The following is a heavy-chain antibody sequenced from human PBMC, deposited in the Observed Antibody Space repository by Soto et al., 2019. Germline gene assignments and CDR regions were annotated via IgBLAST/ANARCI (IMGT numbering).Heavy chain of an antibody. CDR2: ISGSGGST. CDR3: ATIGSSWLPEGT. V-gene: IGHV3-23*01. Sequence: GGSLRLSCAASGFTFSSYAMIWVRQAPGKGLEWVSAISGSGGSTYYADSVKGRFTISRDNSKNTLYLQMNSLRAEDTAVYYCATIGSSWLPEGTWGQGTLVTVSS. CDR1: GFTFSSYA. J-gene: IGHJ5*02. D-gene: IGHD6-13*01.